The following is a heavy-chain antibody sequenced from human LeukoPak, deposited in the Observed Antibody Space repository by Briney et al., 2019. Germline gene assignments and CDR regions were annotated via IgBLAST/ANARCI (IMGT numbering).Heavy chain of an antibody. D-gene: IGHD2-8*01. Sequence: GGSLRLSCAGSGFTFSSYAMSWVRQAPGKGLEWVSAISDTGATTYDADSVKGRFTISRDNSRSTLYLQMNSLRAADTALYYCAKDTSIGRYCTNGVCSPFDCWGQGTLVTVSS. CDR2: ISDTGATT. J-gene: IGHJ4*02. CDR3: AKDTSIGRYCTNGVCSPFDC. V-gene: IGHV3-23*01. CDR1: GFTFSSYA.